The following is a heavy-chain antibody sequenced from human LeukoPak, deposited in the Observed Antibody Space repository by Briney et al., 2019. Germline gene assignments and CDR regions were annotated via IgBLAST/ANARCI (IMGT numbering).Heavy chain of an antibody. V-gene: IGHV4-39*07. Sequence: SETLSLTCSVSGGSISSCPYSWGWIRQPPGKGLVWIGSFSCSGSTYYNPSLKSRVTISVDTSKSQFSLYMDSVTAADTAVYYCARVRTSTPAFDLWGRGTLVTVSS. D-gene: IGHD5/OR15-5a*01. CDR3: ARVRTSTPAFDL. CDR1: GGSISSCPYS. J-gene: IGHJ2*01. CDR2: FSCSGST.